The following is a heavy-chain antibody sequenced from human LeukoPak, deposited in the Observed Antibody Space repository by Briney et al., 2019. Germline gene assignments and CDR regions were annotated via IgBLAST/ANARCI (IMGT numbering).Heavy chain of an antibody. J-gene: IGHJ4*02. Sequence: GSLRPSCAASGFTFSGYAMSWVRQAPGKGLEWVSGISGRGDNTYYADSVKGRFTISRDNSKNTLRLQMNSLRDEDTAVYYCAKRVQGNTGPFHCWGQGTLASVSS. CDR1: GFTFSGYA. V-gene: IGHV3-23*01. D-gene: IGHD4-23*01. CDR2: ISGRGDNT. CDR3: AKRVQGNTGPFHC.